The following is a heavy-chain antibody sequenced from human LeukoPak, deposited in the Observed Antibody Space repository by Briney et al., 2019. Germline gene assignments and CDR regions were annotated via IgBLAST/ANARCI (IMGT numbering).Heavy chain of an antibody. J-gene: IGHJ5*02. Sequence: GGSLRLSCAASGFTFSSYSMNWVRQAPGKGLEWVSSISSSSSYIYYADSVKGRFTISRDNAKNSLYLQMNSLRAEDTAVYYCARDLLSIAARPGWFDPWGQGTLVTVSS. CDR1: GFTFSSYS. D-gene: IGHD6-6*01. CDR2: ISSSSSYI. CDR3: ARDLLSIAARPGWFDP. V-gene: IGHV3-21*01.